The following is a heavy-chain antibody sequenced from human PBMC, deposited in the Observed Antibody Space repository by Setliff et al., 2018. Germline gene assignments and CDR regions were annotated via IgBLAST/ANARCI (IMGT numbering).Heavy chain of an antibody. V-gene: IGHV4-39*07. CDR2: IYTSGST. J-gene: IGHJ4*02. Sequence: PSETLSLTCTVSGGSISSSNYYWGWIRQSPGKGLEWIGSIYTSGSTNYNPSLKSRVTISVDTSKNQFSLKLSSVTAADTAVYYCARRRYYYDSSGYRWGGFYFDYWGQGTLVTVSS. D-gene: IGHD3-22*01. CDR3: ARRRYYYDSSGYRWGGFYFDY. CDR1: GGSISSSNYY.